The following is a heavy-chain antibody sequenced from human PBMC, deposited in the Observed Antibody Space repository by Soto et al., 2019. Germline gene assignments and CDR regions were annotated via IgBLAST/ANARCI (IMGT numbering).Heavy chain of an antibody. Sequence: EVQLVESGGGLVQPGRSLRLSCAASGFTFDDYAMHWGRQAPGKGLEWVSGISWNSGSIGYADSVKGRFTISRDNAKNSLYLQMNSLRAEDTDLYYCAIGHSSSDYYYGMDVWGQGTTVTVSS. CDR3: AIGHSSSDYYYGMDV. CDR2: ISWNSGSI. D-gene: IGHD6-6*01. J-gene: IGHJ6*02. CDR1: GFTFDDYA. V-gene: IGHV3-9*01.